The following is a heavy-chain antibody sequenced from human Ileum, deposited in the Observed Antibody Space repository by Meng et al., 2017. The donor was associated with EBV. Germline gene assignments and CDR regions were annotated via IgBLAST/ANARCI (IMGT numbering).Heavy chain of an antibody. CDR1: GGSISSSGNY. D-gene: IGHD3-9*01. Sequence: GHLPESGPGLVRPSETLSLPCAVSGGSISSSGNYWSWIRQPPGKGLEWIGYKYHSGSTYYNPSLKSRVTMSVDTSRNQFSLKLSSVTAADTAVYYCARRGGYDILTPVGWFDPWGQGTLVTVSS. V-gene: IGHV4-30-4*01. J-gene: IGHJ5*02. CDR2: KYHSGST. CDR3: ARRGGYDILTPVGWFDP.